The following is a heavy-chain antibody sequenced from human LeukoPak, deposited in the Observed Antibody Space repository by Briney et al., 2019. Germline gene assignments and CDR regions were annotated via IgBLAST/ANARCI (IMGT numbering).Heavy chain of an antibody. CDR2: IKNSGST. CDR3: AREGGDPRWLDP. D-gene: IGHD6-25*01. Sequence: SETLSLTCTVSGGSISTFYWTWLRQPAGKGLEWIGRIKNSGSTNYNPSLRSRVSMSVDRSKNQFSVTLSSVTAADTAVYFCAREGGDPRWLDPWGQGTLVTVSS. V-gene: IGHV4-4*07. CDR1: GGSISTFY. J-gene: IGHJ5*02.